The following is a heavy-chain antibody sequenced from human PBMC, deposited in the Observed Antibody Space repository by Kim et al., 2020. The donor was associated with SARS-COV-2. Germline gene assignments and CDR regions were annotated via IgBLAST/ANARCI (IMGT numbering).Heavy chain of an antibody. CDR2: ISYDGGNK. D-gene: IGHD3-3*01. V-gene: IGHV3-30-3*01. Sequence: GGSLRLSCAASGFTFSSYAMHWVRQAPGKGLEWVAVISYDGGNKYYADSVKGRFTISRDNSKNTLYLQMNSLRAEDTAVYYCARDRDYYDFWSGYYSFDYWGQGTLVTVSS. J-gene: IGHJ4*02. CDR1: GFTFSSYA. CDR3: ARDRDYYDFWSGYYSFDY.